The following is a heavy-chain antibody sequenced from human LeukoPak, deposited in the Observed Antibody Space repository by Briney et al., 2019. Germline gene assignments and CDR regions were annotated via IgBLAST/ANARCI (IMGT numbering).Heavy chain of an antibody. CDR2: IIPIFGTA. CDR3: ARGGYDILTGYYRGEYYYYYMDV. V-gene: IGHV1-69*05. J-gene: IGHJ6*03. CDR1: GGTFSSYA. D-gene: IGHD3-9*01. Sequence: SVKVSCKASGGTFSSYAISWVRQAPGQGLEWMGGIIPIFGTANYAQKFQGRVTITTDESTSTAYMELSSLRSEDTAVYYCARGGYDILTGYYRGEYYYYYMDVWGKGTTVTVPS.